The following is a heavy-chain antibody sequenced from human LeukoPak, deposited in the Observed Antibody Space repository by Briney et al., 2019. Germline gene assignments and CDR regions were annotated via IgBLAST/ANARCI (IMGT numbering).Heavy chain of an antibody. Sequence: SETLSLTCTVSGGSISSSSYYLGWIRQPPGKGLEWIGSIYYSGSTYYNPSLKSRVTISVDTSKNQFSLKLSSVTAADTAVYYCARDAGYYDFWSGYYNYYYMDVWGKGTTVTVSS. J-gene: IGHJ6*03. CDR1: GGSISSSSYY. CDR3: ARDAGYYDFWSGYYNYYYMDV. D-gene: IGHD3-3*01. CDR2: IYYSGST. V-gene: IGHV4-39*07.